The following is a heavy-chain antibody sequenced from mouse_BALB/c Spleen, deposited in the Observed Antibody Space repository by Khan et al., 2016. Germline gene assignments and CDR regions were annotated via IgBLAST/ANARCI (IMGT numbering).Heavy chain of an antibody. J-gene: IGHJ1*01. V-gene: IGHV9-3-1*01. CDR2: INTYSGES. CDR3: DRYRYYYGSSRYFDV. CDR1: GYTFTNYG. Sequence: QIQLVQSGPELKRPGKTVKISCKASGYTFTNYGINWVKQAPGKGLKWMGWINTYSGESTYADDFKGRFAFPLETSANTAYLQINNLKNEDTATXFCDRYRYYYGSSRYFDVWGAGTTVTVSS. D-gene: IGHD1-1*01.